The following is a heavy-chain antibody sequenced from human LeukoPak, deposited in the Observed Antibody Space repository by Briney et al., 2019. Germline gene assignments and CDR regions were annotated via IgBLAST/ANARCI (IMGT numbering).Heavy chain of an antibody. CDR2: INPNSGGT. CDR1: GYTFTGYY. Sequence: ASVKVSCKASGYTFTGYYMHWVRQAPGQGLEWVRRINPNSGGTNYAQKFQGRVTMTRDTSISTAYMELSRLRSDDTAVYYCARDGRRYFDWLLYSDFDYWGQGTLVTVSS. D-gene: IGHD3-9*01. J-gene: IGHJ4*02. CDR3: ARDGRRYFDWLLYSDFDY. V-gene: IGHV1-2*06.